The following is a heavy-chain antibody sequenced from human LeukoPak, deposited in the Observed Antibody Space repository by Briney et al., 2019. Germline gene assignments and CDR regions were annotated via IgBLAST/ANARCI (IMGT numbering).Heavy chain of an antibody. V-gene: IGHV4-59*01. Sequence: PSETLSLTCTVSGGSISSYYWSWIRQPPGKGLEWIGYIYYSGSTNYNPSLKNRVTISVDTSKNQFFLKLSSVTAADTAVYYCARTVEMATIRDWVQGSLVTVSS. CDR1: GGSISSYY. CDR3: ARTVEMATIRD. J-gene: IGHJ4*02. CDR2: IYYSGST. D-gene: IGHD5-24*01.